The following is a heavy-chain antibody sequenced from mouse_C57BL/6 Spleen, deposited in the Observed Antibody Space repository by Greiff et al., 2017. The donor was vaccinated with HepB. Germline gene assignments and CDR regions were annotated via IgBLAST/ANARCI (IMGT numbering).Heavy chain of an antibody. J-gene: IGHJ4*01. Sequence: QVQLQQPGGELVKPGASVKMSCKASGYTFTSYWITWVKQRPGQGLEWIGDIYPGSGSTNYNEKFKSKATLTVDTSSSTAYMQLSSLTSEDSAVYYCARGDYDYDCAMDYWGQGTSVTVSS. CDR1: GYTFTSYW. CDR3: ARGDYDYDCAMDY. V-gene: IGHV1-55*01. CDR2: IYPGSGST. D-gene: IGHD2-4*01.